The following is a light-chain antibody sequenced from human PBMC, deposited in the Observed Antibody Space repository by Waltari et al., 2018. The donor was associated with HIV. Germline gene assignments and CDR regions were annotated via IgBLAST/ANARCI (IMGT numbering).Light chain of an antibody. J-gene: IGKJ1*01. CDR2: QSS. Sequence: VLTQAPVASPVTLGQSASISCRSSQSLVHSDGHTDLTWLQQRPGQPPRVLLSQSSTRFSGVPDRFSGSGAGTDFTLNITGVEGEDVGVYYCMQSTAFPWTFGQGTRVEI. CDR1: QSLVHSDGHTD. CDR3: MQSTAFPWT. V-gene: IGKV2-24*01.